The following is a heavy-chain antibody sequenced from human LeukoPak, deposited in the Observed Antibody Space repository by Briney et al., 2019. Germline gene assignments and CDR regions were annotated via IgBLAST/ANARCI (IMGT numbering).Heavy chain of an antibody. CDR2: ITWNGDKT. V-gene: IGHV3-20*04. J-gene: IGHJ5*02. Sequence: PGGSLRLSGTASGFKSDDYDMSGVGQVPGKGLEGVSGITWNGDKTGYADSVRGRFAISRDNTKKSLYLQMSSLRAEDTALYYCARDPFCSSSTGCYFEAWFDPWGPGTLVTVSS. D-gene: IGHD2-2*01. CDR1: GFKSDDYD. CDR3: ARDPFCSSSTGCYFEAWFDP.